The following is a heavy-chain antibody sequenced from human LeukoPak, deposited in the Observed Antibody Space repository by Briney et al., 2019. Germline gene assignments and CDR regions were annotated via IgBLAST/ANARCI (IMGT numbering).Heavy chain of an antibody. Sequence: PSETLSLTCTVSGXSISSYYWSWIRQPPGKGLEWIGYISDSGSTNYNPSLKSRVTISIDTSKNQFSLKLSSVTAADTAVYYCARGYSSSWNYFDYWGQGTLVTVSS. CDR3: ARGYSSSWNYFDY. J-gene: IGHJ4*02. CDR1: GXSISSYY. V-gene: IGHV4-59*01. CDR2: ISDSGST. D-gene: IGHD6-13*01.